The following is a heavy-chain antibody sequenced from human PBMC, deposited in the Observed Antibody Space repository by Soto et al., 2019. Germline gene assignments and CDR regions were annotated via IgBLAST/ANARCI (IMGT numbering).Heavy chain of an antibody. J-gene: IGHJ2*01. D-gene: IGHD2-15*01. CDR1: GGSISSYY. CDR3: ARVVVVVAAFDL. CDR2: IYYSGST. Sequence: PSETLSLTCTVSGGSISSYYWSWIRQPPGKGLEWIGSIYYSGSTYYNPSLKSRVTISVDTSKNQFSLKLSSVTAADTAVYYCARVVVVVAAFDLWGRGTLVTVSS. V-gene: IGHV4-59*05.